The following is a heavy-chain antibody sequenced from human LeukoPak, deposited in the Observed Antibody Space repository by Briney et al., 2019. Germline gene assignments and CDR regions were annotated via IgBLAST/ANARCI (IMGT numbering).Heavy chain of an antibody. CDR1: GFTFSSYA. CDR2: ISGSGGST. CDR3: AKGSWYRVGANPPLLGDY. J-gene: IGHJ4*02. Sequence: GGSLRLSCAASGFTFSSYAMSWVRQAPGKGLEWVSAISGSGGSTYYADSVKGRFTISRDNSKNTLYLQMNSLRAEDTAVYYCAKGSWYRVGANPPLLGDYWGQGTLVTVSS. V-gene: IGHV3-23*01. D-gene: IGHD1-26*01.